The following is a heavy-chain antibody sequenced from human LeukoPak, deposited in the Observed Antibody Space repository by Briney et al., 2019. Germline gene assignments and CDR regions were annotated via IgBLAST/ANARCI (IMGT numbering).Heavy chain of an antibody. CDR3: ARDSTCNLLSGSYFFDN. CDR2: ISSSGTNI. Sequence: AGGSLRLSCAASGFTFSIYDMNWVRQAPGKGLEWISYISSSGTNIKYADSVKGRFTISRDNAKNSLYLQMDSLRAEDTAVYYCARDSTCNLLSGSYFFDNWGQGTLVTVSS. J-gene: IGHJ4*02. V-gene: IGHV3-48*03. CDR1: GFTFSIYD. D-gene: IGHD2-15*01.